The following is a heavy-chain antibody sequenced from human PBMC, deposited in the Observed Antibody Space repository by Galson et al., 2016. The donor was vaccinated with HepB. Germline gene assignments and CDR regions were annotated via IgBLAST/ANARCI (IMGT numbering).Heavy chain of an antibody. CDR3: ARVPGFS. Sequence: SLRLSCAASGFTVSTNYMSWVRQAPGKGLEWVSFIYSGGGTYYADSVKGRFTIPRDSSKNTLYLQMNSLRAEDTAVYYCARVPGFSWGQGTLVTVSS. V-gene: IGHV3-53*01. D-gene: IGHD5-12*01. CDR2: IYSGGGT. CDR1: GFTVSTNY. J-gene: IGHJ5*02.